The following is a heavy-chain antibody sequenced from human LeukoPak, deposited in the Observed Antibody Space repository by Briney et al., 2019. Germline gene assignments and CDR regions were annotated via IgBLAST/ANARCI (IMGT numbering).Heavy chain of an antibody. CDR2: VIPIFDTA. V-gene: IGHV1-69*01. D-gene: IGHD2-15*01. Sequence: ASVKVSCKASGGTFTSNAISWVRQAPGQGLEWMGGVIPIFDTATYAQKFQGRLTIRADESTSTAYMELSSLRSGDTAVYYCAWGSCGGGTCYLTYYFYMDVWGKGTTVIVSS. CDR3: AWGSCGGGTCYLTYYFYMDV. CDR1: GGTFTSNA. J-gene: IGHJ6*03.